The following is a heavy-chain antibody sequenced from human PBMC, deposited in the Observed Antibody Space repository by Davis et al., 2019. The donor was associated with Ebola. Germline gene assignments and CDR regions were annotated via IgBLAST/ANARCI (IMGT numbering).Heavy chain of an antibody. CDR3: ARDIVVVPAAIVYYGMDV. Sequence: GGSLRLSCAASGFTFSIYTMNWVRQAPGKGLEWVSSISSSSSYIYYADSVKGRFTISRDNAKNSLYLQMNSLRAEDTAVYYCARDIVVVPAAIVYYGMDVWGQGTTVTVSS. D-gene: IGHD2-2*01. J-gene: IGHJ6*02. CDR2: ISSSSSYI. V-gene: IGHV3-21*01. CDR1: GFTFSIYT.